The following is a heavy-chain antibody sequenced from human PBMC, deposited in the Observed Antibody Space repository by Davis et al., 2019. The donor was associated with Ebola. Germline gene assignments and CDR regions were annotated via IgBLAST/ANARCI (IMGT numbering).Heavy chain of an antibody. CDR2: IERKADGGTT. CDR1: GFAFSNAW. Sequence: PGGSLRLSCAVSGFAFSNAWMNWVRQAPGKGLEWVGRIERKADGGTTDHAAPVKGRFTISREDSKNTLYLQMNSLKTEDTAVYYCTTVGGYIYGQRDYWGQGALVTVSS. V-gene: IGHV3-15*07. D-gene: IGHD5-18*01. CDR3: TTVGGYIYGQRDY. J-gene: IGHJ4*02.